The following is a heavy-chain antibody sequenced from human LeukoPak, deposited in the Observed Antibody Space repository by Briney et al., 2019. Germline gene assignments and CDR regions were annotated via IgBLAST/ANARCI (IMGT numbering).Heavy chain of an antibody. J-gene: IGHJ3*01. D-gene: IGHD6-6*01. V-gene: IGHV3-48*01. CDR1: GFAFNSYN. CDR3: ARSSYSSSSSV. Sequence: PGGSLRLSCAASGFAFNSYNMNWVRQAPGKGLEWISYIGSSGSPTHYADSVRGRFTISRDNAKNSLYLQMNSLRAEDTAVYYCARSSYSSSSSVWGQGTMVTVSS. CDR2: IGSSGSPT.